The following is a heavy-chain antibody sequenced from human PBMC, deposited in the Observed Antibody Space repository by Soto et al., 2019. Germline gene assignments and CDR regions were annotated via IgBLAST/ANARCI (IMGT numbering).Heavy chain of an antibody. CDR1: GFTFSSYA. J-gene: IGHJ6*02. CDR3: VQKVTIYVVDRADD. D-gene: IGHD3-3*01. CDR2: ISGSGGST. Sequence: GGSLRLSCAASGFTFSSYAMSWVRQAPGKGLEWVSAISGSGGSTYYADSVKGRFTISRDNSKNTLYLQMKSLRAEDTAVYSCVQKVTIYVVDRADDWGQGTTVTVSS. V-gene: IGHV3-23*01.